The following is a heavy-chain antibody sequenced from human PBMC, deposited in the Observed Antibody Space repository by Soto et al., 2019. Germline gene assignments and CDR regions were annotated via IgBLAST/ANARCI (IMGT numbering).Heavy chain of an antibody. D-gene: IGHD1-26*01. CDR1: GGSINSGGYY. Sequence: SVTLSLTCTVSGGSINSGGYYWSWIRQHPGKGLEWIGYIYYSGSTYYNPSLKSRVTISVDTSKNQFSLKLSSVTAADTAVYYCARAELVGATDYWVQGTLVTVSS. CDR2: IYYSGST. J-gene: IGHJ4*02. CDR3: ARAELVGATDY. V-gene: IGHV4-31*03.